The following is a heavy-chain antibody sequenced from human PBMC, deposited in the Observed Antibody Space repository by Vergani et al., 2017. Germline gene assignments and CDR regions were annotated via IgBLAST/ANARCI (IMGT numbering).Heavy chain of an antibody. J-gene: IGHJ4*02. V-gene: IGHV3-7*03. CDR1: GFTFSSYW. D-gene: IGHD3-22*01. CDR3: AKDSYYYDSSGYSGDDY. Sequence: EVQLVESGGGLVQPGGSLRLSCAASGFTFSSYWMSWVRQAPGKGLEWVANIKQDGSEKYYVDSVKGRFTISRDNSKNTLYLQMNSLRAEDTAVYYCAKDSYYYDSSGYSGDDYWGQGTLVTVSS. CDR2: IKQDGSEK.